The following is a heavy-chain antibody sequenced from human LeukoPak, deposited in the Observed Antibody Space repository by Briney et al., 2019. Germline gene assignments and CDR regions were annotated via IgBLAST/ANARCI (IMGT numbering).Heavy chain of an antibody. D-gene: IGHD6-19*01. V-gene: IGHV3-33*06. J-gene: IGHJ4*02. CDR1: GFTFSNYA. Sequence: GGSLRLSCAASGFTFSNYAMHWVRQAPGTGLELVAVFWFDGTNKYYGDSVRGRFTISRDNSKNRLYRQMNSLRAEVTAVYYCAKARGSGWHDPWYLDYWGQGTLVTVSS. CDR3: AKARGSGWHDPWYLDY. CDR2: FWFDGTNK.